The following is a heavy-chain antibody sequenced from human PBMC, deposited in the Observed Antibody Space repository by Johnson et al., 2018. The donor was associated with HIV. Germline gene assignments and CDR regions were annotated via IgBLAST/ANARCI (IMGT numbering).Heavy chain of an antibody. V-gene: IGHV3-30*18. CDR3: AKPPSMGADAFDI. D-gene: IGHD3-16*01. J-gene: IGHJ3*02. CDR2: ITYDGTKK. Sequence: QVLLVESGGGVVQPGRSLRLSCAASGFTFDDYGMSWVRQAPGKGLEWVAVITYDGTKKYFADSVKGRFNISRDNSKNTLYLQMNSVRPDDAAVYYCAKPPSMGADAFDIWGQGTMVTVSS. CDR1: GFTFDDYG.